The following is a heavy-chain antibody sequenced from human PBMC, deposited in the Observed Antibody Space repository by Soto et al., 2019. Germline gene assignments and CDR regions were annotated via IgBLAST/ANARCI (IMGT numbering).Heavy chain of an antibody. CDR2: IYYSGST. J-gene: IGHJ4*02. V-gene: IGHV4-39*01. CDR3: VWGRYQQPLDY. D-gene: IGHD2-2*01. CDR1: GGSISSSSYY. Sequence: KPSETLSLTCTVSGGSISSSSYYWGWIRQPPGKGLEWIGSIYYSGSTYYNPSLKSRVTISVDTSKNQFSLKLSSVTAADTAVYYCVWGRYQQPLDYWGQGTLVTVSS.